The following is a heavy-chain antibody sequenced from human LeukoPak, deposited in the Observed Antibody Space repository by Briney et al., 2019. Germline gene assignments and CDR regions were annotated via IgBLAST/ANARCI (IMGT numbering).Heavy chain of an antibody. V-gene: IGHV4-34*01. CDR3: ARGALRLGVVVAATQYNWFDP. CDR2: INHSGST. CDR1: GGSFSGYY. D-gene: IGHD2-15*01. Sequence: PSETLSLTCAVYGGSFSGYYWSWIRQPPGKGLEWIGEINHSGSTNYNPSLKSRVTISVDTSKNQFSLKLSSVTAADTAVYYCARGALRLGVVVAATQYNWFDPWGQGTLVTVSS. J-gene: IGHJ5*02.